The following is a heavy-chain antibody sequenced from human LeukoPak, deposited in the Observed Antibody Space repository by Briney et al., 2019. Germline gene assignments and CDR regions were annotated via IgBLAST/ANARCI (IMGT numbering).Heavy chain of an antibody. V-gene: IGHV3-23*01. CDR3: AKDRDYDFWSGYCHFDY. CDR2: ISGSGGST. CDR1: GFTFGDYA. J-gene: IGHJ4*02. Sequence: RGSLRLSCTASGFTFGDYAMSWFRQAPGKGLEWVSAISGSGGSTYYADSVKGRFTISRDNSKNTLYLQMNSLRAEDTAVYYCAKDRDYDFWSGYCHFDYWGQGTLVTVSS. D-gene: IGHD3-3*01.